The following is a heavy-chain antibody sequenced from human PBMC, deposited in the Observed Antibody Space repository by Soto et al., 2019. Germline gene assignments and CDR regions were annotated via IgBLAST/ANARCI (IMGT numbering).Heavy chain of an antibody. V-gene: IGHV4-39*01. D-gene: IGHD2-15*01. J-gene: IGHJ6*03. CDR1: GGSISSSSYY. Sequence: QLQLQESGPGLVKPSETLSLTCTVSGGSISSSSYYWGWIRQPPGKGLEWIGSIYYSGSTYYNPSLKSRVAISVATSKNQSSLMLSSVTAADTAVYYCASHPRSPRYCSGGSCYPSYYYYYMDVWGKGTTVTVSS. CDR2: IYYSGST. CDR3: ASHPRSPRYCSGGSCYPSYYYYYMDV.